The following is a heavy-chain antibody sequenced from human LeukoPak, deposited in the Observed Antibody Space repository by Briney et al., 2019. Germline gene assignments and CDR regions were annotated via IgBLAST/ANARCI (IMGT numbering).Heavy chain of an antibody. V-gene: IGHV3-20*04. J-gene: IGHJ4*02. Sequence: GGSLRLSCAASGFTFDEYGMSCVRQTPGKGLEWVSGIDWNGGSTGYADSVKGRFTISRNNAKNSLYLQMNSLRAEDTALYYCARRAMIVVATPAVDYWGQGTLVTVSS. CDR1: GFTFDEYG. D-gene: IGHD3-22*01. CDR3: ARRAMIVVATPAVDY. CDR2: IDWNGGST.